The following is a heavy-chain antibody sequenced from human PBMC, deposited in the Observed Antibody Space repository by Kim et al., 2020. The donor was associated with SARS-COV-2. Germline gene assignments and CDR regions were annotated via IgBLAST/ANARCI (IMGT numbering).Heavy chain of an antibody. V-gene: IGHV3-23*01. CDR2: ISGSGDNT. D-gene: IGHD6-13*01. CDR3: AKDSSWSNFYYGMDV. CDR1: GFTFSTYA. Sequence: GGSLRLSCAASGFTFSTYAMNWARQAPGKGLEWVSAISGSGDNTYYADSVKGRFTISRDNSKNTLFLQMNSLRAEDTAVYYCAKDSSWSNFYYGMDVWGQGTSVTVSS. J-gene: IGHJ6*02.